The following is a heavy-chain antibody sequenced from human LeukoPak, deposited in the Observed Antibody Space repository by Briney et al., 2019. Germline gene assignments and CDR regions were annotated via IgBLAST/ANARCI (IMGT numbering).Heavy chain of an antibody. CDR1: GFSLNTRGVG. D-gene: IGHD3-22*01. J-gene: IGHJ4*02. Sequence: SGPTLVNPTQTLTLTCTFSGFSLNTRGVGVGWIRQPPGRALEWLALIYWDDDRRYSPSLKSRLTITKDTSKNQVVLTMTNMDPVDTATYFCAHRKNYYDSSVFDNWGQGTLVTVSS. CDR2: IYWDDDR. V-gene: IGHV2-5*02. CDR3: AHRKNYYDSSVFDN.